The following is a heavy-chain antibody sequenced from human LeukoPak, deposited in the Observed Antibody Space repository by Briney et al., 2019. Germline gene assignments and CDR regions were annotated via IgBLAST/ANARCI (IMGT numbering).Heavy chain of an antibody. CDR2: IYHRGLT. J-gene: IGHJ4*02. Sequence: SETLSLTCGVSGGSITSENWWNWVRQTPGKGPEWIAEIYHRGLTNYSPSLKSRVIISMDKSRNQFSLHLTSVTAADTAVYFCARWGGHYFDYWGQGVLVTVSS. CDR1: GGSITSENW. V-gene: IGHV4-4*02. D-gene: IGHD3-10*01. CDR3: ARWGGHYFDY.